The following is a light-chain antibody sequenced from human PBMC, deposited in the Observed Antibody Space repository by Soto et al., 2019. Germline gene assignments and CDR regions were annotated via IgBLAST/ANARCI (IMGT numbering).Light chain of an antibody. J-gene: IGKJ1*01. CDR2: DAS. Sequence: DTVLTQSPATLSSSPGERATLSCRASRSVSSDLAWYQHKPGQAPRLLIFDASNRATGTPARFSGSGSGTDFTLTISSLDPDDFAVYYCQQRSNWPWTFGQGTKVDI. CDR3: QQRSNWPWT. V-gene: IGKV3-11*01. CDR1: RSVSSD.